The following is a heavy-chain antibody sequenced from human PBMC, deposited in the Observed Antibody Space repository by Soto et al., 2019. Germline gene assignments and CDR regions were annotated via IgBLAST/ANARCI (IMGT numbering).Heavy chain of an antibody. CDR2: VWYDGGNK. Sequence: VQLVESGGGVVQPGRSLGLSCTASGFTFSNYAMHWVRQAPGKGLEWVAVVWYDGGNKYYADSVKGRFTISGDNSYEFLYLEMNRPRVAETAVHYFARGVTGRYMYYFDYWGQGTLVTVSS. J-gene: IGHJ4*02. D-gene: IGHD1-26*01. CDR3: ARGVTGRYMYYFDY. CDR1: GFTFSNYA. V-gene: IGHV3-33*01.